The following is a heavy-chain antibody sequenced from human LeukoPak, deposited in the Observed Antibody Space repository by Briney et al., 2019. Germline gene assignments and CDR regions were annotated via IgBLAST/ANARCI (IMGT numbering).Heavy chain of an antibody. CDR2: ISGGGERT. D-gene: IGHD6-19*01. Sequence: GGSLRLSCAASGIVFSNTAMNWARQSPGRGLEWVSAISGGGERTLYADSVKGRFTISRDNSKNMVYLQMNSLRADDTAIYYCGKDGGQYSSGPEFDPRGQGALVTVSS. J-gene: IGHJ5*02. CDR1: GIVFSNTA. V-gene: IGHV3-23*01. CDR3: GKDGGQYSSGPEFDP.